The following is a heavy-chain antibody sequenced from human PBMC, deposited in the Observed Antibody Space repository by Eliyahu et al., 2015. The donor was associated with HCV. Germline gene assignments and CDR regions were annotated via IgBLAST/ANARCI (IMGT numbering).Heavy chain of an antibody. D-gene: IGHD1-26*01. V-gene: IGHV3-15*07. CDR1: GFSFTNAW. J-gene: IGHJ4*02. Sequence: EVHLVESGGHLVKPGGSLRLSCVGSGFSFTNAWXTWVRQAPGKGAGWVGRIKSQIDGGTTDYAAPMKGRFIISRDDSQNTLYLQMNSLKTEDTAVYYCTTGVQYSGTYLFGARNFYFDYWGQGTLVSVSS. CDR2: IKSQIDGGTT. CDR3: TTGVQYSGTYLFGARNFYFDY.